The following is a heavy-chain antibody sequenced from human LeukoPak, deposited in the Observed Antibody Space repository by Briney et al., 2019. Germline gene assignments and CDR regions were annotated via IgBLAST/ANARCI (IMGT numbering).Heavy chain of an antibody. D-gene: IGHD1-26*01. CDR3: ARGATNFDY. Sequence: SETLSLTCTVSGGSISSYYWSWIRQPPGKGLEWIGYIYYSGSTNYNPSLKSRVTISVDTSKNQFSLKLSSVTATDTAVYYCARGATNFDYWGQGTLVTVSS. CDR2: IYYSGST. J-gene: IGHJ4*02. CDR1: GGSISSYY. V-gene: IGHV4-59*01.